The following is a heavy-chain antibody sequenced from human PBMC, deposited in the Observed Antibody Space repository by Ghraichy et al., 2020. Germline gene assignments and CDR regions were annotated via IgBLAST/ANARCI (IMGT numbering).Heavy chain of an antibody. Sequence: GSLRLSCTVSGASISSSGYFWGWVRQPPGKGLEWIGSISYSGYTYYKPSLQSRVTISGDTSKNQLSLKMSSVTAADTAMYYCAREIGSSPFHWGQGILVTVSS. CDR1: GASISSSGYF. CDR2: ISYSGYT. D-gene: IGHD5-12*01. CDR3: AREIGSSPFH. J-gene: IGHJ4*02. V-gene: IGHV4-39*01.